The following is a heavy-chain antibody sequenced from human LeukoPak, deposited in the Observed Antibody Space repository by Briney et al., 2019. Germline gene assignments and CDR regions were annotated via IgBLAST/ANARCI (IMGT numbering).Heavy chain of an antibody. Sequence: PGGSLRLSCAASGFTFSSYEMNWVRQAPGKGLEWVSYISSSGSTIYCADSVKGRFTISRDNAKNTLYLQMNSLRAEDTAVYYCARSGRWLQFFWGQGTLVTVSS. V-gene: IGHV3-48*03. D-gene: IGHD5-24*01. CDR3: ARSGRWLQFF. J-gene: IGHJ4*02. CDR2: ISSSGSTI. CDR1: GFTFSSYE.